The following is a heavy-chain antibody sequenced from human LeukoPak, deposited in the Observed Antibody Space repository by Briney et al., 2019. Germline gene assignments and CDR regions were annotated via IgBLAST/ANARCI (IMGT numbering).Heavy chain of an antibody. Sequence: ASVKVSCKASGYTFTAYYMHWVRQAPGQGLEWMGWINPNSGGTNYAQKFQGRVTMTRDTSINTAYMDLSRLTSDDTAVYYCATALITDFVDCWGQGTLVTVSS. D-gene: IGHD3-16*01. V-gene: IGHV1-2*02. J-gene: IGHJ4*02. CDR1: GYTFTAYY. CDR3: ATALITDFVDC. CDR2: INPNSGGT.